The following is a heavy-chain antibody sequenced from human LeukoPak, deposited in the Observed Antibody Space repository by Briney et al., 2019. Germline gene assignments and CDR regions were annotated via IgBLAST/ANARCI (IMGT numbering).Heavy chain of an antibody. CDR3: AKKRSYGSGSSFDY. Sequence: GGSLRLSCAASGFTFSNYGMSWVRQAPGKGLEWVSAISGSGGSTYYADSVKGRFTISRDNSKNTLYLQMSSLRSEDTAVYYCAKKRSYGSGSSFDYWGQGTLVTVSP. CDR2: ISGSGGST. D-gene: IGHD3-10*01. CDR1: GFTFSNYG. V-gene: IGHV3-23*01. J-gene: IGHJ4*02.